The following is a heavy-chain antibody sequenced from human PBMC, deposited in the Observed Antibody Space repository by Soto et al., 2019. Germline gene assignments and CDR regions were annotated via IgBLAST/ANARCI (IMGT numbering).Heavy chain of an antibody. V-gene: IGHV3-23*01. Sequence: GGSLRLSCSASEFTFSSYAMSWVRQALGKGLEWVSAISGDGNTYYADSVKGRFTISRDNSKNTLYLQMNSLRAEDTAVYYCAKVWDCSSTSCPFDYWGQGTLVTVSS. J-gene: IGHJ4*02. CDR3: AKVWDCSSTSCPFDY. CDR1: EFTFSSYA. D-gene: IGHD2-2*01. CDR2: ISGDGNT.